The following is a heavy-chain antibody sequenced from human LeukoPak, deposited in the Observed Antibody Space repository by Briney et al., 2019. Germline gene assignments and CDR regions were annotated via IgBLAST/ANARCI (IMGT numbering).Heavy chain of an antibody. J-gene: IGHJ4*02. Sequence: ASVKVSCKASGYIFTNYYMHWVRQAPGQGLELMGTINPSGGSTTYAQKFQGRVTMTRDTSTSTVYMELSSLRSEDTAVYYCARDHGSAYYRAPRHWGQGTLVTVSS. CDR3: ARDHGSAYYRAPRH. CDR1: GYIFTNYY. D-gene: IGHD3-10*01. CDR2: INPSGGST. V-gene: IGHV1-46*01.